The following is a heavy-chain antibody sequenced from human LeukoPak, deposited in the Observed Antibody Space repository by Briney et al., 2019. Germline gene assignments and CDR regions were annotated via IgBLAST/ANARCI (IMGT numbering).Heavy chain of an antibody. CDR3: ARQPGSFYEVGASDS. CDR2: IWYDGSNK. CDR1: GFTFSSYG. V-gene: IGHV3-33*01. Sequence: AGGSLRLSCAASGFTFSSYGMHWVRQAPGKGLEWVAVIWYDGSNKYYADSVKGRFTISRDNSKNTLYLQMNSLRAEDTAVYYCARQPGSFYEVGASDSWGQGTLVTVSS. D-gene: IGHD1-26*01. J-gene: IGHJ5*01.